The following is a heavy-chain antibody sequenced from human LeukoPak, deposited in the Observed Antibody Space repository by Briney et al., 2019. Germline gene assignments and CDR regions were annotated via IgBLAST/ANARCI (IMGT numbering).Heavy chain of an antibody. CDR2: IYYSGST. D-gene: IGHD3-3*01. CDR3: ARQGRATPLSPLLRFLEWLLYYFDY. CDR1: GGSISSSSYY. Sequence: PSETLSLTCTVSGGSISSSSYYWGWIRQPPGKGLEWIGSIYYSGSTYYNPSLKSRVTISVDTSKNQFSLKPSSVTAADTAVYYCARQGRATPLSPLLRFLEWLLYYFDYWGQGTLVTVSS. J-gene: IGHJ4*02. V-gene: IGHV4-39*01.